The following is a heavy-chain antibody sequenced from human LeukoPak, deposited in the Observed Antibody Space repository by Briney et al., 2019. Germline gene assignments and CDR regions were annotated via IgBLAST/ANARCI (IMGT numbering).Heavy chain of an antibody. CDR2: ISGSGGST. V-gene: IGHV3-23*01. J-gene: IGHJ4*02. CDR1: GFTFSSYA. Sequence: GGSLRLSCAASGFTFSSYAMSWVRQAPGKGLEWVSAISGSGGSTYYADSVKGRFTISRNTSKNTLYLQMNSLRAEDTAVFYCAKHRGVGATRALDYWGQGTLVTVSS. D-gene: IGHD1-26*01. CDR3: AKHRGVGATRALDY.